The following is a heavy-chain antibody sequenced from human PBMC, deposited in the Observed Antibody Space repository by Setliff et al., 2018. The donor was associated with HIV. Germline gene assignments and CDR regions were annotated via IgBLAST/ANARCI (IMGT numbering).Heavy chain of an antibody. CDR2: IYHSENT. Sequence: KPSETLSLTCAVSGYAISSGYYWGWIRQPPGQGLEWIGSIYHSENTYYMPSLHSLVTITVDMSKNQFTLILNCVTAADTAVYYCARGQGCGGGCHYAFEMWGQGTMVTVSS. V-gene: IGHV4-38-2*01. J-gene: IGHJ3*02. D-gene: IGHD2-21*02. CDR1: GYAISSGYY. CDR3: ARGQGCGGGCHYAFEM.